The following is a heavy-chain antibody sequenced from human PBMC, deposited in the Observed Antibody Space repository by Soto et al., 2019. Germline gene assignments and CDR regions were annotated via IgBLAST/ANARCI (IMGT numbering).Heavy chain of an antibody. J-gene: IGHJ4*02. V-gene: IGHV6-1*01. D-gene: IGHD6-19*01. CDR2: TYYRSRWYS. CDR3: ARDPPGFRSAFDF. CDR1: GDRVSSNVAA. Sequence: SQTLSLTCAISGDRVSSNVAACNWIRQSPSRGLEWLGRTYYRSRWYSDYAPSVKSRITVNPDTSQNQFSLQLNSVTPEDTAIYYCARDPPGFRSAFDFWGQGTLVTVSS.